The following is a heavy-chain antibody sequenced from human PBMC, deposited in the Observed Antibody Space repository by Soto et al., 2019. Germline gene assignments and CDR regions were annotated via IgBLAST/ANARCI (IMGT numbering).Heavy chain of an antibody. CDR1: GYTFRTYA. D-gene: IGHD3-16*01. J-gene: IGHJ4*02. V-gene: IGHV1-3*01. Sequence: ASVKVSCKASGYTFRTYAMHWVRQAPGQRLEWMGWIKSANGNTKYSENFQGRVTITSDTSASTAYMELSDLRSEDTAVYYCARLWGSFQLLDYWGQGTLVTVSS. CDR3: ARLWGSFQLLDY. CDR2: IKSANGNT.